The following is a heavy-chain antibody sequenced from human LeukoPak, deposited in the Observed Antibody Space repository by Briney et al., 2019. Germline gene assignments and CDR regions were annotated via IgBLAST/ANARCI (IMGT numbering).Heavy chain of an antibody. V-gene: IGHV3-30*02. Sequence: PGGSLRLSCAASGFTLSSYGMHWVRQAPGKGLEWVAFIRFDGSNNYYADSVKGRFTISRDNSKNTLYLQMNSLRAEDTAVYYCARRSNPPGRIDHWGQGTLVTVSS. CDR2: IRFDGSNN. CDR3: ARRSNPPGRIDH. J-gene: IGHJ4*02. D-gene: IGHD1-14*01. CDR1: GFTLSSYG.